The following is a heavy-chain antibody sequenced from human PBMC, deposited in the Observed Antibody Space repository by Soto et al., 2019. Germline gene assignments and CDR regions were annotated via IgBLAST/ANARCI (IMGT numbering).Heavy chain of an antibody. CDR3: VKGEYYYDSSGYYPFDY. D-gene: IGHD3-22*01. V-gene: IGHV3-66*01. J-gene: IGHJ4*02. CDR2: INSGGST. Sequence: GGSLRLSCAASGFGVSNNYMSWVRQAPGKGLEWVPAINSGGSTHYADSVKGRFTISRDNSKNTQYLQMSSLRADDTAVYYCVKGEYYYDSSGYYPFDYWGQGTLVTVS. CDR1: GFGVSNNY.